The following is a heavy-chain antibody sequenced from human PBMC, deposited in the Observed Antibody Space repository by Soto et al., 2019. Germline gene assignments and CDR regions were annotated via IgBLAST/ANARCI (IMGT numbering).Heavy chain of an antibody. CDR2: ISHSGIT. D-gene: IGHD2-15*01. Sequence: SETLSLTCAVSGGSISSSNWWSWVRQPPGKGREGIVEISHSGITNYNPSLKSRVTISVDKSKNQFSLKLSSVTAEDTGVYYCARNRIVVRGGYYGMDVWAQGTTVTVSS. V-gene: IGHV4-4*02. CDR1: GGSISSSNW. CDR3: ARNRIVVRGGYYGMDV. J-gene: IGHJ6*02.